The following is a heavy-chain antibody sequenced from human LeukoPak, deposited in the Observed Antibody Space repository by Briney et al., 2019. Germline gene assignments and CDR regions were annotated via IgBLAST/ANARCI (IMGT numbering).Heavy chain of an antibody. Sequence: PSETLSLTCAVYGGSFSGYYWSWIRQPPGKGLEWVGEINHSGSTNYNPSLKSRVTISVDTSKNQFSLKLSSVTAADTAVYYCARGNLAYCGGDCYSYYFDYWGQGTLVTVSS. D-gene: IGHD2-21*02. CDR1: GGSFSGYY. J-gene: IGHJ4*02. CDR2: INHSGST. V-gene: IGHV4-34*01. CDR3: ARGNLAYCGGDCYSYYFDY.